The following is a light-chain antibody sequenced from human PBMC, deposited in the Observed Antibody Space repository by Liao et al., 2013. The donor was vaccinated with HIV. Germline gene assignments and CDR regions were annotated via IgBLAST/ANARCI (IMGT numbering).Light chain of an antibody. Sequence: SYELTQPPSVSVSPGQTASITCSGDQLGNKFASWYQQKPGQSPVLVIYQDSKRPSGIPERFSGSNSGNTATLTISGTQAMDEADYYCQAWDSSLYVFGTGTKVTVL. CDR1: QLGNKF. CDR2: QDS. CDR3: QAWDSSLYV. V-gene: IGLV3-1*01. J-gene: IGLJ1*01.